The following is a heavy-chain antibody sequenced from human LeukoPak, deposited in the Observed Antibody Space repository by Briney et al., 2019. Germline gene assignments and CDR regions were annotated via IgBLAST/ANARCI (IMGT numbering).Heavy chain of an antibody. V-gene: IGHV3-23*01. D-gene: IGHD5-12*01. Sequence: GGSLRLSCAASGFTLRSYTMNWVRQAPGKGLKWVSTINDNGDGTYYADSVKGRFTISRDNSKNTLYLQMNSLRDEDTAVYYCVKDRPTWPIDYWGQGTLVTVSS. CDR2: INDNGDGT. CDR1: GFTLRSYT. J-gene: IGHJ4*02. CDR3: VKDRPTWPIDY.